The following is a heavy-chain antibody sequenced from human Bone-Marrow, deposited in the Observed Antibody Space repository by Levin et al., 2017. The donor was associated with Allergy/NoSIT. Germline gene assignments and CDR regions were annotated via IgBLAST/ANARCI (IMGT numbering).Heavy chain of an antibody. CDR2: ISRRGDST. J-gene: IGHJ4*02. V-gene: IGHV3-23*01. CDR3: VKSDDYTSDWYGSDFDY. D-gene: IGHD6-19*01. Sequence: PVASVKVSCAASGFTFRTYAMTWVRQPPGTGLRWVAGISRRGDSTFYADSVKGRFSISRDNSNNTLSLQMNNLRVEDTALYYCVKSDDYTSDWYGSDFDYWGQGTLVTVSS. CDR1: GFTFRTYA.